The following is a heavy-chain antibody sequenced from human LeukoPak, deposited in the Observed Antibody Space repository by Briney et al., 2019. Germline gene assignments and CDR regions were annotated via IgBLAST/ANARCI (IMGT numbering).Heavy chain of an antibody. Sequence: GGSLRLSCAASGFTFSDYYMSWIRQAPGKGLEWVSYISSSGSTIYYADSVKGRFTISRDNAKNSLYLQMNSLRAEDTAVYYCARDVSRGGTTSGWFDPWGQGTLVTVSS. CDR3: ARDVSRGGTTSGWFDP. CDR1: GFTFSDYY. J-gene: IGHJ5*02. D-gene: IGHD1-1*01. V-gene: IGHV3-11*04. CDR2: ISSSGSTI.